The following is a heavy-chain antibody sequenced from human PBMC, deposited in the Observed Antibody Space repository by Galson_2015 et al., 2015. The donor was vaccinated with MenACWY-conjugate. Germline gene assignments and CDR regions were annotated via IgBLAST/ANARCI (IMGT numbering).Heavy chain of an antibody. Sequence: SLRLSCVASGFIFNNYAMCWVRQAPGKGLEWVSGISGSGVSTIYADSVKGRFTVSRDNSKNTLYLQMNSLRAEDTALYYCAKDLPYSKYRFDYWGQGTLVTVSS. D-gene: IGHD6-13*01. CDR1: GFIFNNYA. V-gene: IGHV3-23*01. J-gene: IGHJ4*02. CDR2: ISGSGVST. CDR3: AKDLPYSKYRFDY.